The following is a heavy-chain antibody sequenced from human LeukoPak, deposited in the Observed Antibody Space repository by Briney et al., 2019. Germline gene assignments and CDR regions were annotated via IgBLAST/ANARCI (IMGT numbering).Heavy chain of an antibody. CDR3: TKINYDSSGYYSYDYYYYYMDV. CDR1: GFTFSNYG. D-gene: IGHD3-22*01. V-gene: IGHV3-30*02. CDR2: MRYDGSNK. Sequence: GGSLRLSCAASGFTFSNYGMHWVRQAPGKGLEWVAFMRYDGSNKYYADSVKGRFTISRDNSKNTLYLQMNSLRAEDTAVYYCTKINYDSSGYYSYDYYYYYMDVWGKGTTVTVSS. J-gene: IGHJ6*03.